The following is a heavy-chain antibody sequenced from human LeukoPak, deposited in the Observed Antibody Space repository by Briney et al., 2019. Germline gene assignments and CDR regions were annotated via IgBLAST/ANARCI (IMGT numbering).Heavy chain of an antibody. D-gene: IGHD3-10*01. CDR3: ASLRGVSPYYFDF. CDR1: GGSFSGYY. CDR2: INHSGST. Sequence: SETLSLTCAVYGGSFSGYYWSWIRQPPGKGLEWIGEINHSGSTNYNPSLKSRVTISVDTSKNQFSLKLSSVTAADTAVYYCASLRGVSPYYFDFGGQGTLVPVSS. J-gene: IGHJ4*02. V-gene: IGHV4-34*01.